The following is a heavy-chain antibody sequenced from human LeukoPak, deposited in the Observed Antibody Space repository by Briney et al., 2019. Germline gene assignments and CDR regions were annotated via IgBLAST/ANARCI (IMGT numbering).Heavy chain of an antibody. CDR2: ISGSDGHR. V-gene: IGHV3-11*06. CDR3: ARDGWGRPESGGFDS. Sequence: GGSLRLSCAASGFTFSDYYMSWFRQAPGKGLEWVSYISGSDGHRPYADSVKGRFTISRDNAKNSLYLQMNSLRAEDTAVYYCARDGWGRPESGGFDSWGQGILVTVSS. D-gene: IGHD2-8*02. CDR1: GFTFSDYY. J-gene: IGHJ4*02.